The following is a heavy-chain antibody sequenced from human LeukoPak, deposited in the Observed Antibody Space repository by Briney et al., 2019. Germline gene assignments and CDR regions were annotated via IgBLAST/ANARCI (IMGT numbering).Heavy chain of an antibody. Sequence: ASVKASCKASGYTFTGYYMHWVRQAPGQGHEWMGRINPNSGGTNYAQKFQGRVTMTRDTSISTAYMELSRLRSDDTAVYYCARKTTYYYGSGSYSYGMDVWGQGTTVTVSS. CDR2: INPNSGGT. D-gene: IGHD3-10*01. J-gene: IGHJ6*02. CDR3: ARKTTYYYGSGSYSYGMDV. V-gene: IGHV1-2*06. CDR1: GYTFTGYY.